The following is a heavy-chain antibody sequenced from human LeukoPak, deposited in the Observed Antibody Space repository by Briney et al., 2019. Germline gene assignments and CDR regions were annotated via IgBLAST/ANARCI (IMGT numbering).Heavy chain of an antibody. J-gene: IGHJ4*02. CDR1: GYTFTGYY. V-gene: IGHV1-2*02. CDR2: INPNSGGT. CDR3: AREFLEANYFDY. Sequence: ASVKVSCKASGYTFTGYYMHWVRQAPVQGLEWMGWINPNSGGTNYAQKFQGRVTMTRDTSISTAYMELSRLRSDDTAVYYCAREFLEANYFDYWGQGTLVTVSS. D-gene: IGHD5-24*01.